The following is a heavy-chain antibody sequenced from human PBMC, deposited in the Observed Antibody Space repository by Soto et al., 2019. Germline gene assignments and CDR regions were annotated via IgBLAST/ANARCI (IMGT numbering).Heavy chain of an antibody. CDR2: FDPEDGET. D-gene: IGHD3-10*01. V-gene: IGHV1-24*01. Sequence: ASVKVSCKASGGTFSSYAISWVRQAPGKGLEWMGGFDPEDGETIYAQKFQGRVTMTEDTSTDTAYMELSSLRSEDTAVYYCATPPPLGITMVRGVTLDAFDIWGQGTMVTVSS. CDR3: ATPPPLGITMVRGVTLDAFDI. CDR1: GGTFSSYA. J-gene: IGHJ3*02.